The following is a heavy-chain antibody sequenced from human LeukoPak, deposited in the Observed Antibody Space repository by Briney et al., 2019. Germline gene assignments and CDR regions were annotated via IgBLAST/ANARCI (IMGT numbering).Heavy chain of an antibody. CDR3: VRSVRFFDWLGDF. D-gene: IGHD3-9*01. J-gene: IGHJ4*02. CDR2: INDDGSRT. CDR1: GFTFSSFW. Sequence: GGSLRLSCAASGFTFSSFWMHWVRHTAGKGLVWVARINDDGSRTDYADSVEGRFTISRDNAKNTVYLQMNRLGAEDTAVYYCVRSVRFFDWLGDFWGQGTLVIVSS. V-gene: IGHV3-74*01.